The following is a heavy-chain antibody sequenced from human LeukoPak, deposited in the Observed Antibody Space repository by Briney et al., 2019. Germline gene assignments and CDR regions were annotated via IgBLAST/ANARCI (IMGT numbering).Heavy chain of an antibody. CDR1: GFTFSSYS. J-gene: IGHJ6*02. D-gene: IGHD2-15*01. CDR2: ISSSSSYI. V-gene: IGHV3-21*01. Sequence: PGGSLRLSCAASGFTFSSYSMNWVRQAPGKGLEWVSSISSSSSYIYYADSVKGRFTISRDNAKNSLYLQMNSLRAEDTAVYYCARALGRDMVGVGDYGMDCWGQGTTVNVSS. CDR3: ARALGRDMVGVGDYGMDC.